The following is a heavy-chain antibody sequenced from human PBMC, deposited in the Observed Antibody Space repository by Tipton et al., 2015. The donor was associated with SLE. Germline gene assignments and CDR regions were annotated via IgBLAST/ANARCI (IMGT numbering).Heavy chain of an antibody. CDR3: ATEGGSYYPYYFDH. CDR2: ISWDGGST. D-gene: IGHD1-26*01. CDR1: GFTFDIYA. J-gene: IGHJ4*02. V-gene: IGHV3-43D*04. Sequence: QLVQSGGTVVQPGGSLRLSCAASGFTFDIYAMHWVRQAPGRGLEWISLISWDGGSTYYADSVKGRFTISRDNARNTLYLQMNSLRAEDTAVYYCATEGGSYYPYYFDHWGQGTLVTVSS.